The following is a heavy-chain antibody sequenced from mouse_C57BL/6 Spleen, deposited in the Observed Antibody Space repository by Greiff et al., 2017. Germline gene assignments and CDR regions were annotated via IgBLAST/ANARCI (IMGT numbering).Heavy chain of an antibody. Sequence: EVQLQQSGAELVGPGASVKLSCTASGFNIKDYYMHWVKQRPEQGLEWIGRIDPEDGDTEYAPTFPGKATMTADTSSNTAYLQLSSLTSEDTAVYYCTDGSSYEAMDYWGQGTSVTVSS. D-gene: IGHD1-1*01. CDR2: IDPEDGDT. J-gene: IGHJ4*01. V-gene: IGHV14-1*01. CDR1: GFNIKDYY. CDR3: TDGSSYEAMDY.